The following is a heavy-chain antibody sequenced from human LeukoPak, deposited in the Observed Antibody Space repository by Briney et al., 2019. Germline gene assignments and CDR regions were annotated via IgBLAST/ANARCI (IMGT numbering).Heavy chain of an antibody. D-gene: IGHD3-3*01. CDR1: GFTVSSNY. Sequence: GGPLRLSCAASGFTVSSNYMSWVRQAPGKGLEWVSVIYSGGSTYYADSVKGRFTISRDNSKNTLYLQMNSLRAEDTAVYYCARDPIYDFWSGRYYMDVWGKGTTVTVSS. CDR2: IYSGGST. CDR3: ARDPIYDFWSGRYYMDV. V-gene: IGHV3-66*02. J-gene: IGHJ6*03.